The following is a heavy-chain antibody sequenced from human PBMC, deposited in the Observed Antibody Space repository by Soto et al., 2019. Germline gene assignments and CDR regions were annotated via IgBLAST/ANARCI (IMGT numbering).Heavy chain of an antibody. D-gene: IGHD1-1*01. J-gene: IGHJ4*02. CDR1: GYSFTSYG. CDR3: ARGTGTLSY. Sequence: QVLLVQSGAEVKEPGASVKVSCEASGYSFTSYGFNWVRQAPGQGLEGMGWISSDNGNTHYAQNVQGRVTMTRDTSTRTAYMELRSLTSDDTAVYYCARGTGTLSYWGQGTLVTVSS. V-gene: IGHV1-18*01. CDR2: ISSDNGNT.